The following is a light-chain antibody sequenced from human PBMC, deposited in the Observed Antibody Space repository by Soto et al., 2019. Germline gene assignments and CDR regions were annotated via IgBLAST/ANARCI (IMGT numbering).Light chain of an antibody. CDR1: SSNIGSNY. CDR3: QAWDDSLSVVV. V-gene: IGLV1-47*01. Sequence: QSVLTQPPSASGTPGQGVTISCSGSSSNIGSNYVYWYQQLPGTAPKLLIYRNNQRPSGVPDRFSGSKSGTSASLAISGLRSEDEADYYCQAWDDSLSVVVFGGGTKLTVL. CDR2: RNN. J-gene: IGLJ2*01.